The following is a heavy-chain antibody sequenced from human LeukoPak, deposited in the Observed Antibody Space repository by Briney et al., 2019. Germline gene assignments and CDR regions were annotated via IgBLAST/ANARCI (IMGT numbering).Heavy chain of an antibody. CDR2: ISGSSSYT. D-gene: IGHD6-13*01. CDR1: GFSFSDYY. Sequence: GGSLRLSCAASGFSFSDYYMSWIRQAPGKGLEWVSYISGSSSYTNYADSVKGRFTISRDNAKNSLYLQMNSLRAEDTAVYYCARTLVAAPGTKGGPWGQGTLATVSS. V-gene: IGHV3-11*03. J-gene: IGHJ5*02. CDR3: ARTLVAAPGTKGGP.